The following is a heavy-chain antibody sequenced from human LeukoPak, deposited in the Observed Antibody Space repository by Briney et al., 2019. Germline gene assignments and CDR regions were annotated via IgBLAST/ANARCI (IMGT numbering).Heavy chain of an antibody. CDR2: TYYSGST. V-gene: IGHV4-31*03. Sequence: SETLSLTCTVSGGSISSGGYYWSWIRQHPGKGLEWIGYTYYSGSTYYNPSLKSRVTISVDTSKNQFSLKLSSVTAADTAVHYCAGSSGWWFDYWGQGTLVTVSS. CDR3: AGSSGWWFDY. D-gene: IGHD6-19*01. CDR1: GGSISSGGYY. J-gene: IGHJ4*02.